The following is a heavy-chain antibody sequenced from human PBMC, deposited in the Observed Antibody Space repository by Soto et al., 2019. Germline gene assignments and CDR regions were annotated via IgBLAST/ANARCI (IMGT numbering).Heavy chain of an antibody. CDR3: ANARRRGSIVVVPAAMDY. Sequence: GGSLRLSCAASGFTFSSYAMSWVRQAPGKGLEWVSAIGGSGGSTYYADSVKGRFTISRDNSKNTLYLQMNSLRAEDTAVYYCANARRRGSIVVVPAAMDYWGQGTLVTVSS. J-gene: IGHJ4*02. CDR2: IGGSGGST. CDR1: GFTFSSYA. D-gene: IGHD2-2*01. V-gene: IGHV3-23*01.